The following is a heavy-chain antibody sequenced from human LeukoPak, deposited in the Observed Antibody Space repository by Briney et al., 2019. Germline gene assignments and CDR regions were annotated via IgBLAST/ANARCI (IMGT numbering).Heavy chain of an antibody. Sequence: SETLSLTCTVSGGSIGSGGYYWSWIRQHPGKGLEWIGYMDYSGSTYYNLSLKSRVTISVDTSKNQFSLKLSSVTAADTALYYCARNGVAGTSNWFDPWGQGTLVTVSS. V-gene: IGHV4-31*03. CDR2: MDYSGST. CDR3: ARNGVAGTSNWFDP. D-gene: IGHD6-19*01. J-gene: IGHJ5*02. CDR1: GGSIGSGGYY.